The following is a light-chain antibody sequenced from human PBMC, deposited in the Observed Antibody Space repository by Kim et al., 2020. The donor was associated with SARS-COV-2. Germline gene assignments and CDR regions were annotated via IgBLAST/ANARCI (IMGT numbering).Light chain of an antibody. V-gene: IGKV2-30*02. CDR2: KVS. J-gene: IGKJ1*01. CDR1: QSLVHSDGNTY. Sequence: DVVMTQSPLSLPVTLGQPASISCRSSQSLVHSDGNTYLTWFQQRPGQSPRRVIQKVSDRDSGVPDRFSGSGSGTDFILKISRVEAEDVGLYYCMEGSFWPKTFGQGTKVDIK. CDR3: MEGSFWPKT.